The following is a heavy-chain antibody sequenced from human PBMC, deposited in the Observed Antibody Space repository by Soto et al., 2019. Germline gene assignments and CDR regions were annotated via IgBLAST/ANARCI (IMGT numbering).Heavy chain of an antibody. CDR2: ISPYNGNT. J-gene: IGHJ4*02. Sequence: QVQLVQSGAEVKKPGATVKDSCKASGYTFTSYGISWVRQAPGQGLEWMGWISPYNGNTNYAQKVKGRVTMTTETSTSTGYMELRSLRSDDTAIYYCARNSRGGYELDYWGQGTMVTVSP. V-gene: IGHV1-18*01. D-gene: IGHD5-12*01. CDR3: ARNSRGGYELDY. CDR1: GYTFTSYG.